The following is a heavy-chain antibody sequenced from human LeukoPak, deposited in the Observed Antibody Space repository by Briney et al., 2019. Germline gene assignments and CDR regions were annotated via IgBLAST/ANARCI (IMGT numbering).Heavy chain of an antibody. CDR3: TRMVRATYNWFDP. CDR2: ISSSSSYI. V-gene: IGHV3-21*01. J-gene: IGHJ5*02. Sequence: GGSLRLSCAASGFTFSSYGMHWVRQAPGKGLEWVSSISSSSSYIYYADSVKGRFTISRDNAKNSLYLQMNSLRAEDTAVYYCTRMVRATYNWFDPWGQGTLVTVSS. D-gene: IGHD3-10*01. CDR1: GFTFSSYG.